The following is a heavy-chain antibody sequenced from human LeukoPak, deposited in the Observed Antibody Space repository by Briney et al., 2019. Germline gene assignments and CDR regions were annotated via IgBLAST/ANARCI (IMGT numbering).Heavy chain of an antibody. CDR3: ARGGGYATYPIYYYMDV. CDR2: IIPIFGTA. V-gene: IGHV1-69*05. D-gene: IGHD5-12*01. Sequence: VASVKVSCKASGGTFSSYAISWVRQAPGQGLEWMGGIIPIFGTANYAQKFQGRVTITTDESTSTAYMELSSLRSEDTAVYYCARGGGYATYPIYYYMDVWGKGTTVTVSS. J-gene: IGHJ6*03. CDR1: GGTFSSYA.